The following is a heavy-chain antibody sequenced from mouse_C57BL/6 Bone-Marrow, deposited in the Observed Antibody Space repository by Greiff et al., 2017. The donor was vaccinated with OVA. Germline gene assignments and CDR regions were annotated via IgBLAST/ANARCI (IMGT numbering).Heavy chain of an antibody. V-gene: IGHV1-39*01. CDR1: GYSFTDYN. J-gene: IGHJ2*01. D-gene: IGHD2-1*01. Sequence: VQLQQSGPELVQPGASVKISCKASGYSFTDYNMNWVKQSNGKSLEWIGVINPNYGTTSYNQKFKGKATLTVDQSSSTAYMQLNSLTSEDSAVYNCEAGDGTPRDFDYWGQGTTLTVSS. CDR3: EAGDGTPRDFDY. CDR2: INPNYGTT.